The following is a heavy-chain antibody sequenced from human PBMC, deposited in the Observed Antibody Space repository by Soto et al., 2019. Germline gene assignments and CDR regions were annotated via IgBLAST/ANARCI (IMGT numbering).Heavy chain of an antibody. D-gene: IGHD2-2*01. J-gene: IGHJ5*02. CDR2: ISYDGSNK. CDR3: ARDAYPLLRYNWFDP. V-gene: IGHV3-30-3*01. CDR1: GFTFRSYA. Sequence: ESGGGVVQPGRSLRLSCAASGFTFRSYAMHWVRQAPGKGLAWVAVISYDGSNKYYADSVKGRFTISRDNSKNTLYLQMNSLRAEDTAVYYCARDAYPLLRYNWFDPWGQGTMVTVSS.